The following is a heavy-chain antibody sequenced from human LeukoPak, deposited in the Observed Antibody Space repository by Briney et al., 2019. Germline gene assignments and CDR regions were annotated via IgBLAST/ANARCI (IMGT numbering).Heavy chain of an antibody. Sequence: GGSLRLSCAASGFTFSSYGMHWVRQAPGKGLEWVAVIWYDGSNKYYADSVKGRFTISRDNSKNTLYLQINSLRAEHTAVYYCARDDTLGSGYFDYWGQGTLVTVSS. J-gene: IGHJ4*02. CDR3: ARDDTLGSGYFDY. V-gene: IGHV3-33*01. CDR1: GFTFSSYG. CDR2: IWYDGSNK. D-gene: IGHD3-10*01.